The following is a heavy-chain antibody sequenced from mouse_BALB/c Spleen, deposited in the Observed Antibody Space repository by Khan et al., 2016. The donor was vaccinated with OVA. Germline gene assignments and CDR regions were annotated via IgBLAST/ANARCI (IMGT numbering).Heavy chain of an antibody. J-gene: IGHJ2*01. CDR2: INPTSAYT. CDR3: ARDRIDY. CDR1: GYTFTTYW. V-gene: IGHV1-7*01. Sequence: QVQLQQSGAELAKPGASVKMSCKASGYTFTTYWMHWVKQRPGQGLEWIGYINPTSAYTDYNEKFKDKATLSADKSSSTAYMQLSSLTSEDSAVYSCARDRIDYWGQGTTLTVSS.